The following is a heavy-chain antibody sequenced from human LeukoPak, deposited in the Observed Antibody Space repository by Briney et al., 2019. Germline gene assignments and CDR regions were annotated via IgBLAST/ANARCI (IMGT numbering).Heavy chain of an antibody. CDR2: INPNSGGI. CDR3: ARTYSSSWYGMFDY. D-gene: IGHD6-13*01. CDR1: GYTFTGYY. V-gene: IGHV1-2*02. J-gene: IGHJ4*02. Sequence: ASVKVSCKASGYTFTGYYMHWVRQAPGQGLEWMGWINPNSGGINYAQKFQGRVTMTRDTSISTAYMELSRLRSDDTAVYYCARTYSSSWYGMFDYWGQGTLVTVSS.